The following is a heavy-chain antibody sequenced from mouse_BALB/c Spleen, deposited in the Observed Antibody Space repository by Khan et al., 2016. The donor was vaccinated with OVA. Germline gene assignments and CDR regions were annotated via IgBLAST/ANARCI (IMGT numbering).Heavy chain of an antibody. Sequence: VQLQQAGPELVQPGASVKISCKASGYTFTDYNMHWVKQTHGKSLEWIGYINPYNGGTAYNQKFKNKATFTVANSSSKAYLELHTLKSTDSAVSCCAESATATDAMDYWGQGTLVTVSS. CDR2: INPYNGGT. CDR3: AESATATDAMDY. V-gene: IGHV1S29*02. D-gene: IGHD1-2*01. J-gene: IGHJ4*01. CDR1: GYTFTDYN.